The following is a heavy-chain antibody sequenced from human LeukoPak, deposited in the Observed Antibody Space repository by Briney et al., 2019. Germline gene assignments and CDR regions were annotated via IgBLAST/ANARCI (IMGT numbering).Heavy chain of an antibody. D-gene: IGHD3-22*01. CDR2: IYSGGST. J-gene: IGHJ3*02. CDR1: GFTVSSNY. Sequence: PGGSLRLSCAASGFTVSSNYMSWVRQAPGKGLEWVSVIYSGGSTYYADSVKGRFTISRDNSKNTLYLQMNSLRAEDTAVYYCARDIEDSSGYFDDAFDIWGQGTMVTVSS. CDR3: ARDIEDSSGYFDDAFDI. V-gene: IGHV3-53*01.